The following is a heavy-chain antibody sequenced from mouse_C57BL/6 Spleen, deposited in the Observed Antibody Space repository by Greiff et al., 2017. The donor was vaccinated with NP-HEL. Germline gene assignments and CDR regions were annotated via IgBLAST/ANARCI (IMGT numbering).Heavy chain of an antibody. CDR2: IDPSDSYT. Sequence: QVQLQQPGAELVKPGASVKLSCKASGYTFTSYWMQWVKQRPGQGLEWIGEIDPSDSYTNYNQKFKGKATLTVDTSSSTAYMQLSSLTSEDSAVYYCARFPPYYGSSYAMDYWGQGTSVTVSS. V-gene: IGHV1-50*01. CDR3: ARFPPYYGSSYAMDY. D-gene: IGHD1-1*01. J-gene: IGHJ4*01. CDR1: GYTFTSYW.